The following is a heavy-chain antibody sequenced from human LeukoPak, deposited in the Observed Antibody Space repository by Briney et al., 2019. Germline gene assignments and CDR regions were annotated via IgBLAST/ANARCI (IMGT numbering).Heavy chain of an antibody. V-gene: IGHV3-7*01. CDR1: GFTFNNYW. Sequence: GGSLRLSCAASGFTFNNYWMSWVRQAPGKGLEWVANIKQDGSEKYYADSVKGRFTISRDNVKNSLYLQMNSLSAEDTAVYHCARFDYGDYDDAFDIWGQGTMVTVSS. CDR2: IKQDGSEK. D-gene: IGHD4-17*01. J-gene: IGHJ3*02. CDR3: ARFDYGDYDDAFDI.